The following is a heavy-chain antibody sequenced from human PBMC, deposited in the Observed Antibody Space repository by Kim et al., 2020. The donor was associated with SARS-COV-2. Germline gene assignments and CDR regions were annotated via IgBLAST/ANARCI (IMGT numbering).Heavy chain of an antibody. Sequence: SETLSLTCTVSGGSISSYYWSWIRQPPGKGLEWIGYIYYSGSTNYNPSLKSRVTISVDTYKNQFSLKLSSVTAADTAVYYCARDQWDDYYYYMDVWGKGTTVTVSS. V-gene: IGHV4-59*01. J-gene: IGHJ6*03. D-gene: IGHD1-26*01. CDR2: IYYSGST. CDR1: GGSISSYY. CDR3: ARDQWDDYYYYMDV.